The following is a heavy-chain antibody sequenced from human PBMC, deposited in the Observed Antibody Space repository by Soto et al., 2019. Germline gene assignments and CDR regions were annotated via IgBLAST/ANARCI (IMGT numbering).Heavy chain of an antibody. V-gene: IGHV3-23*01. J-gene: IGHJ4*02. CDR1: GFTFSSYA. D-gene: IGHD2-15*01. CDR3: AKGFRGCSGGSCYSLPYFDY. Sequence: EVQLLESGGGLVQPGGSLRLSCAASGFTFSSYAMSWVRQAPGKGLEWVSAISGSGGSTYYADSVKVRFTISRDNSKNTLYLQMNSLRAEDTAVYYCAKGFRGCSGGSCYSLPYFDYWGQGTLVTVSS. CDR2: ISGSGGST.